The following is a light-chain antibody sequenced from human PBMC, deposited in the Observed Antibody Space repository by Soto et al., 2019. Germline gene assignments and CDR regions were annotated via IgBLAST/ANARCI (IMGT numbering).Light chain of an antibody. Sequence: EIVLTQSPATLSLSPGERATLSCRASQSVSSYLAWYQQKPGQAPRLLIYDASNRATGIPARFSGSGSGTDFTITISSLEPEDFAVYYCQQRSNFAFGPGTKVDIK. CDR2: DAS. J-gene: IGKJ3*01. CDR1: QSVSSY. CDR3: QQRSNFA. V-gene: IGKV3-11*01.